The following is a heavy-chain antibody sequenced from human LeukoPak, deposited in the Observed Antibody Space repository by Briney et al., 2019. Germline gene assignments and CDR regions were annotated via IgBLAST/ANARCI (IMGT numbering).Heavy chain of an antibody. CDR1: GYTLTSYS. Sequence: GASVKVSCKASGYTLTSYSMHWVRQAPGQGLEWMGIINPTVGDTIYAQKFQGRVTMTRDMSTSTVYMELSSLRSDDTAVYYCARYGFSSSWQGGWHAFDIWGQGTMVTVSS. CDR2: INPTVGDT. J-gene: IGHJ3*02. V-gene: IGHV1-46*01. D-gene: IGHD6-13*01. CDR3: ARYGFSSSWQGGWHAFDI.